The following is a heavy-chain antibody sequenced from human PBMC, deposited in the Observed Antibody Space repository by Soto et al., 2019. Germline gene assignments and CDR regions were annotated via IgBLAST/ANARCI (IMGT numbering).Heavy chain of an antibody. V-gene: IGHV4-34*01. CDR3: ARGFHYGSGDKGLDV. CDR2: INHSGST. Sequence: QVQLQQWGAGLLKPSETLSLTCAVYGESFSGYFWNWIRQPPGKGLEWIGEINHSGSTNYNPSLKSRVTIXXDXSXXQFSLKLSSVTAADTALYYCARGFHYGSGDKGLDVWGQGTTVTVSS. J-gene: IGHJ6*02. CDR1: GESFSGYF. D-gene: IGHD3-10*01.